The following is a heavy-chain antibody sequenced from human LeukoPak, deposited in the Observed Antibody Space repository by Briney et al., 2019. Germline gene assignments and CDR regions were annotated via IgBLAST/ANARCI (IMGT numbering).Heavy chain of an antibody. V-gene: IGHV3-23*01. CDR3: AKESYYDSSGYFPVGFAFDI. CDR1: GFTFSSYA. J-gene: IGHJ3*02. CDR2: ISGSGGST. D-gene: IGHD3-22*01. Sequence: PGGSLRLSCAASGFTFSSYAMSWVRQAPGKGLEWVSAISGSGGSTYYADSVKGRFTNSRDNSKNTLYLQMNSLRAEDTAVYYCAKESYYDSSGYFPVGFAFDIWGQGTMVTVSS.